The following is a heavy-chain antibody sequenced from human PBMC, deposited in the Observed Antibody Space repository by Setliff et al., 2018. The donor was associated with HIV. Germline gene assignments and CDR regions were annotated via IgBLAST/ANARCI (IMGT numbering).Heavy chain of an antibody. CDR1: GDSINTHY. D-gene: IGHD4-17*01. CDR2: ISHSGNT. Sequence: SETLSLTCTVSGDSINTHYWSWIRQPPGKGLEWIGCISHSGNTNFNPSLNSRVTISLDTSKNQFSLRLTSLTAADTAIYYCARRPVSPFTLTTGMLDPWGQGIRVTVSS. V-gene: IGHV4-59*11. CDR3: ARRPVSPFTLTTGMLDP. J-gene: IGHJ5*02.